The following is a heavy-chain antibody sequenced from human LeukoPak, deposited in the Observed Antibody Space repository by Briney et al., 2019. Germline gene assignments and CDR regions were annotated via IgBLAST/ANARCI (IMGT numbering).Heavy chain of an antibody. Sequence: ASVKVSCKASGYTFTSYYMHWVRQAPGQGLEWMGIINPSGGSTSYAQKFQGRVTMTRDTSTSTVYMELSSLRSEDTAVYYCDTYLGYWSGGSCYRGGPDPNGGRGPLVTVSS. CDR3: DTYLGYWSGGSCYRGGPDPN. J-gene: IGHJ4*02. CDR1: GYTFTSYY. V-gene: IGHV1-46*03. CDR2: INPSGGST. D-gene: IGHD2-15*01.